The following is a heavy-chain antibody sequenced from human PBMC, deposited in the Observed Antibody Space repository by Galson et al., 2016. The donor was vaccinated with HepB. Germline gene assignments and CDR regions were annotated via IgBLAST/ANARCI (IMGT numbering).Heavy chain of an antibody. V-gene: IGHV3-30*18. Sequence: SLRLSCAASGFTFSSYGLNWVRQAPGKGLEWVAVVSHDGSETYYVDSVKGRFTFSRDNSKNTLYLQMSSLRPEDTAVYYCAKHRREGVLLLGHENALDVWGQGTMVTVAS. CDR1: GFTFSSYG. CDR2: VSHDGSET. CDR3: AKHRREGVLLLGHENALDV. D-gene: IGHD2-15*01. J-gene: IGHJ3*01.